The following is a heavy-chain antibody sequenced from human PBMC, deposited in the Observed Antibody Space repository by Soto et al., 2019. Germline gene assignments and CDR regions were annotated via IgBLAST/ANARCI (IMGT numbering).Heavy chain of an antibody. CDR2: ISYDGTNK. J-gene: IGHJ4*02. CDR3: ARDQEPETSYLDY. V-gene: IGHV3-30-3*01. CDR1: GFTFSSSS. Sequence: QVQLVESGGGVVQPGRSLRLSCAASGFTFSSSSMHWVRQAPGKGLEWVAVISYDGTNKYYADSVKGRFTISRDNSKNTLYLQMNSLRAEDTAVYYWARDQEPETSYLDYWGQGTLVNVSS.